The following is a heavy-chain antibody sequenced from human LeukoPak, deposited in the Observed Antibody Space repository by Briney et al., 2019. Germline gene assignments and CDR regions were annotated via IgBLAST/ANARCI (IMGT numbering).Heavy chain of an antibody. CDR1: GFTFSSYA. CDR3: AKDPPDDMVYATNFDY. D-gene: IGHD2-8*01. CDR2: ISGSGGST. Sequence: SGGSLRLSCAASGFTFSSYAMSWVRQAPGKGLEWVSAISGSGGSTYYADSVKGRFTISRDNSKNTLYLQMNSLRAEDTAVYYCAKDPPDDMVYATNFDYWGQGTLVTVSS. V-gene: IGHV3-23*01. J-gene: IGHJ4*02.